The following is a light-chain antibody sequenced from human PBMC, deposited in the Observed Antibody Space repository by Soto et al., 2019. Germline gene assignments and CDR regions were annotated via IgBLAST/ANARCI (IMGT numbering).Light chain of an antibody. CDR2: EAS. V-gene: IGKV1-5*01. CDR1: QGITNW. Sequence: DIQMTQSPPSVSASVGDRVTITCRASQGITNWLAWYQQKPGKAPKLLIYEASSLESGVPSRFSGSGSGTEFTLTISSLQPDDFATYYCQQYNSYSPMTFGQGTKVDI. CDR3: QQYNSYSPMT. J-gene: IGKJ1*01.